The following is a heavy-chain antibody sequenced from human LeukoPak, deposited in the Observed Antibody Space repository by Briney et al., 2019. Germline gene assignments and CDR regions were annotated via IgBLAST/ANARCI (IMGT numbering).Heavy chain of an antibody. CDR2: IYYTGRT. Sequence: SETLSLTCTVSGGSISTSTYYWGWIRQPPGKGLEWIGTIYYTGRTYYIPSLKSRVTISVDTSKNQFSLKLSSVTAADTAVYYCARQKDAFDIWGQGTMVTVSS. CDR3: ARQKDAFDI. J-gene: IGHJ3*02. V-gene: IGHV4-39*01. CDR1: GGSISTSTYY.